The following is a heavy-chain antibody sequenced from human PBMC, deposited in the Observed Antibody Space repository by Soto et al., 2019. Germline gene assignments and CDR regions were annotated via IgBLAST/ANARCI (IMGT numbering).Heavy chain of an antibody. CDR3: ARGLSTYYYDSSGSAFDY. CDR2: INHSGST. J-gene: IGHJ4*02. V-gene: IGHV4-34*01. D-gene: IGHD3-22*01. Sequence: SETLSLTCAVYGGSFSGYYWSWIRQPPGKGLEWIGEINHSGSTNYNPSLKSRVTISVDTSKNQFSLKLSSVTAADTAVYYCARGLSTYYYDSSGSAFDYWGQGTLVTVSS. CDR1: GGSFSGYY.